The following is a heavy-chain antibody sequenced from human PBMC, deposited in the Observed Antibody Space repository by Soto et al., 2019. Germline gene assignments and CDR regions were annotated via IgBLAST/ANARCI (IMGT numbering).Heavy chain of an antibody. CDR3: AKDMAPFGGNPVPDY. CDR2: ISYDGSNK. J-gene: IGHJ4*02. CDR1: GFTFSSYG. V-gene: IGHV3-30*18. Sequence: GGSLRLSCAASGFTFSSYGMHWVRQAPGKGLEWVAVISYDGSNKYYADSVKGRFTISRDNSKNTLYLQMNSLRAEDTAVYYCAKDMAPFGGNPVPDYWGQGTLVTVSS. D-gene: IGHD2-15*01.